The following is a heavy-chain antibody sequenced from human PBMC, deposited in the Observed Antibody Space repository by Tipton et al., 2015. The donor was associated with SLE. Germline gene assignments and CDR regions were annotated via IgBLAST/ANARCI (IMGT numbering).Heavy chain of an antibody. D-gene: IGHD1-14*01. CDR1: GFTFSSYG. CDR2: IWYDGSNK. V-gene: IGHV3-33*01. J-gene: IGHJ6*03. Sequence: LSLTCAASGFTFSSYGMHWVRQAPGKGLEWVAVIWYDGSNKYYADSVKGRFTISRDNSKNTLYLQMNSLRAEDTAVYYCARDAGIISAHMDVWGKGTTVTVSS. CDR3: ARDAGIISAHMDV.